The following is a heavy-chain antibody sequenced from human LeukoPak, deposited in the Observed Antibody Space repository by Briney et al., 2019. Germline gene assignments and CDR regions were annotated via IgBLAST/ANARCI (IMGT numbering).Heavy chain of an antibody. CDR2: IKTQTEGGTT. J-gene: IGHJ4*02. D-gene: IGHD5-12*01. CDR1: GFTFSDYY. CDR3: TTSVDYFDY. Sequence: GGSLRLSCAASGFTFSDYYMSWIRQAPGKGLEWVGRIKTQTEGGTTDYAAPIKGRFTISRDDSKNTLYLQMNSLKTEDTAVYYCTTSVDYFDYWGQGTLVTVSS. V-gene: IGHV3-15*01.